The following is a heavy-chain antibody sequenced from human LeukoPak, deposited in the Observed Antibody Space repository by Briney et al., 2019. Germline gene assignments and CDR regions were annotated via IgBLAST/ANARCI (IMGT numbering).Heavy chain of an antibody. V-gene: IGHV4-4*07. Sequence: SETLSLTCTASGGSISSYYWSWIRQPAGKGLEWIGRIYTSGSTNYNPSLKSRVTMSVDTSKNQFSLKLSSVTAADTAVYYCARGRSSSWYGAFDIWGQGTMVTVSS. D-gene: IGHD6-13*01. CDR2: IYTSGST. J-gene: IGHJ3*02. CDR3: ARGRSSSWYGAFDI. CDR1: GGSISSYY.